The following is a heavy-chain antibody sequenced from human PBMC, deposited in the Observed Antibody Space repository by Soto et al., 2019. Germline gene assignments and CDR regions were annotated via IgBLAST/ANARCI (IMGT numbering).Heavy chain of an antibody. CDR3: ASSNIAAAGFYYYGMDV. V-gene: IGHV4-59*01. J-gene: IGHJ6*02. D-gene: IGHD6-13*01. CDR1: GDSISSYY. CDR2: IYYSGST. Sequence: SETLSLTCTVSGDSISSYYWSWIRQPPGKGLEWIGYIYYSGSTNYNPSLKSRVTISVDTSKNQFSLNLSSVPAADTAVYSCASSNIAAAGFYYYGMDVWGRGTTVTVSS.